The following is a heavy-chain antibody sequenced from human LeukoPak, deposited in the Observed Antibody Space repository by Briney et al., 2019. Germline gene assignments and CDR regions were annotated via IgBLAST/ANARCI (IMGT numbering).Heavy chain of an antibody. CDR2: IYTSGST. Sequence: KPSETLSLTRTVSGGSISSYYWSWIRQPAGKGLEWIGRIYTSGSTNYNPSLKSRVTMSVDTSKNQFSLKLSSVTAADTAVYYCARDHSSSWYSLPGYWGQGTLVTVSS. D-gene: IGHD6-13*01. CDR3: ARDHSSSWYSLPGY. V-gene: IGHV4-4*07. CDR1: GGSISSYY. J-gene: IGHJ4*02.